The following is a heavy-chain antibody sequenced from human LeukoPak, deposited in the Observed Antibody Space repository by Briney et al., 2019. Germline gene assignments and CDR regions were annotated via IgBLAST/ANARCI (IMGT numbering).Heavy chain of an antibody. D-gene: IGHD3-3*01. V-gene: IGHV5-51*01. CDR2: LYRGDSDT. J-gene: IGHJ3*02. CDR1: GYSFTSYW. CDR3: ARRSEPVASFDI. Sequence: GESLKISFKGSGYSFTSYWIGWVRQMPGKGLGGRGTLYRGDSDTRYSLYFQGQVTISADKSISTAYLQWSSLKASDTAMYYCARRSEPVASFDIWGQGTMVTVSS.